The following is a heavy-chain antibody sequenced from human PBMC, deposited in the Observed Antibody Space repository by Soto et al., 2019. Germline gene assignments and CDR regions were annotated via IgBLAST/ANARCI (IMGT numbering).Heavy chain of an antibody. CDR1: GGSFSVYY. V-gene: IGHV4-34*01. Sequence: SEPLSLTCAVYGGSFSVYYWSWIRQPPGKGLEWIVEINHSGSTNYNPSLKSRVTISVDTSKNQFSLKLSSVTAADTAVYYCARGRGRRWLQSLYFDYWGQGTLVTVSS. CDR2: INHSGST. CDR3: ARGRGRRWLQSLYFDY. J-gene: IGHJ4*02. D-gene: IGHD5-12*01.